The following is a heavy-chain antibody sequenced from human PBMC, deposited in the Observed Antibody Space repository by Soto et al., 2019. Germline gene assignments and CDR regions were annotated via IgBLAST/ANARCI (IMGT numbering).Heavy chain of an antibody. J-gene: IGHJ3*02. CDR2: ISWNSGSI. D-gene: IGHD6-19*01. CDR1: GFTFDDYA. V-gene: IGHV3-9*01. Sequence: EVQLVESGGGLVQPGRSLRLSCAASGFTFDDYAMHWVRQAPGKGLEWVSGISWNSGSIGYADSVKGRFTISRDNAKNSLYLQMNSLRAEDTALYYCAKDRVAVAGTAIADAFDIWGQGTMVTVSS. CDR3: AKDRVAVAGTAIADAFDI.